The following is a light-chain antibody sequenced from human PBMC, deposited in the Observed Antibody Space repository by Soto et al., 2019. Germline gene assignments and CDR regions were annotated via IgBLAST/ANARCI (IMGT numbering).Light chain of an antibody. CDR1: QSISSW. Sequence: DIQMTQSPSTLSATVGDRVTITCRASQSISSWLAWYQQKPGKAPKLLIYKASSLESGVPSRFSGSGSGTEFTLSINSLQPDDFATYYCQQCYIYWTFGQGTKVDIK. J-gene: IGKJ1*01. V-gene: IGKV1-5*03. CDR3: QQCYIYWT. CDR2: KAS.